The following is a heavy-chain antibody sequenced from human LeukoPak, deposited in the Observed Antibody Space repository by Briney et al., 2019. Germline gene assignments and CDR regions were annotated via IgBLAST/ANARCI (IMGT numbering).Heavy chain of an antibody. CDR3: ARARPVAAAVFDY. V-gene: IGHV3-21*01. CDR2: IRSSSSYI. J-gene: IGHJ4*02. Sequence: GGSLRLSCGASGFTFSRYSMKWVRQAPGKGVEWVSSIRSSSSYIYYADSFQCRFTISRDHAKTSLYLQMNSLRAEDTAVYYCARARPVAAAVFDYWGQGTLVTVSS. D-gene: IGHD6-13*01. CDR1: GFTFSRYS.